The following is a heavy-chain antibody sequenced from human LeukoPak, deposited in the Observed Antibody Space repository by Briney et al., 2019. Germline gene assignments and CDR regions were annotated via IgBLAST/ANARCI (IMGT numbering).Heavy chain of an antibody. J-gene: IGHJ4*02. CDR3: ARDLGSSSPY. D-gene: IGHD6-13*01. V-gene: IGHV3-53*01. CDR2: IYSGGST. Sequence: GSLRLSCAASGFTFNTYGMHWVRQAPGKGLEWVSVIYSGGSTYYADSVKGRFTISRDNSKNTLYLQMNSLRAEDTAVYYCARDLGSSSPYWGQGTLVTVSS. CDR1: GFTFNTYG.